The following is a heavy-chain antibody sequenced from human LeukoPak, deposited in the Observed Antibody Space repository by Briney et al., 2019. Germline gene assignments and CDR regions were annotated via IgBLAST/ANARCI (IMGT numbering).Heavy chain of an antibody. Sequence: ASVKVSCKASGYTFTNYGITWVRQAPGQGLEWMGWISPYNGNTNYAQKFQGRVTMTTDTSTSTAYMELSSLRSEDTAVYYCAGAEYYYDSRPFDYWGHGTLVTVSS. D-gene: IGHD3-22*01. V-gene: IGHV1-18*01. CDR2: ISPYNGNT. CDR1: GYTFTNYG. CDR3: AGAEYYYDSRPFDY. J-gene: IGHJ4*01.